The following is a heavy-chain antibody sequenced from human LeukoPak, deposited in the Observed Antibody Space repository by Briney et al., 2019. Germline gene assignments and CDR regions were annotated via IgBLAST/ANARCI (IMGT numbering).Heavy chain of an antibody. Sequence: GGSLRLSCAASGFTFSNSAMHWVRQAPGKGLEWVAVISYDGSNKYYADSVKGRFTISRDSSKNTLSLQMNSLRAEDTAVYYCARGSGYYDSSGYSSNLDYWGQGTLVTVSS. CDR1: GFTFSNSA. D-gene: IGHD3-22*01. V-gene: IGHV3-30-3*01. J-gene: IGHJ4*02. CDR2: ISYDGSNK. CDR3: ARGSGYYDSSGYSSNLDY.